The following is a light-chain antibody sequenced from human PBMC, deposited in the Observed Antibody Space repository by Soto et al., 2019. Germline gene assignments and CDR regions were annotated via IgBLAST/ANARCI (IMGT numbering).Light chain of an antibody. CDR1: QSVAGSY. V-gene: IGKV3-20*01. Sequence: EIVLTQSPATLSVSPGEGATLSCRASQSVAGSYLTWYQQKPGQAPRLLIFGASKRATGIPDRFSGSGSGRDFTLTISGLEPEDFAVYYCQQYGSSPLISFGQGTRLEIK. J-gene: IGKJ5*01. CDR3: QQYGSSPLIS. CDR2: GAS.